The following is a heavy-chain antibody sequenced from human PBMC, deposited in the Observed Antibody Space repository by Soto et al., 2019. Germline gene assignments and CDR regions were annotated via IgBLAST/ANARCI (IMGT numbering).Heavy chain of an antibody. D-gene: IGHD3-9*01. J-gene: IGHJ6*02. CDR1: GFTFSSYS. CDR2: ISSSSSYI. CDR3: ERDFEAVDYYYYGMDV. Sequence: PGGSLRLSCAASGFTFSSYSMNWVRQAPGKGLEWVSSISSSSSYIYYADSVKGRFTISRDNAKNSLYLQMNSLRAEDTAVYYCERDFEAVDYYYYGMDVWGQGTTVTVS. V-gene: IGHV3-21*01.